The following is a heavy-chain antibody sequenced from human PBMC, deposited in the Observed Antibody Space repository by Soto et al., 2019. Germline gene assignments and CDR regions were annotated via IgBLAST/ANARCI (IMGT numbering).Heavy chain of an antibody. CDR1: GGTFSSYA. CDR2: IIPIFGTA. V-gene: IGHV1-69*01. D-gene: IGHD4-17*01. CDR3: ARDPVGYDYGVTGGFGY. J-gene: IGHJ4*02. Sequence: QVQLVQSGAEVKKPGSSVKVSCKASGGTFSSYAISWVRQAPGQGLEWMGGIIPIFGTANYAQKFQGRVTITADESTSTANMELSSLRSEDTAVYYCARDPVGYDYGVTGGFGYWGQGTLVTVSS.